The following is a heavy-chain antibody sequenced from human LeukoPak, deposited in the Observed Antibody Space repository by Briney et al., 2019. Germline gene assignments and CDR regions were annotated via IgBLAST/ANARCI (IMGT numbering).Heavy chain of an antibody. J-gene: IGHJ3*02. CDR3: ASLDYYGSGSYHHFDI. Sequence: GASVKVSCKASGYTFTGYYMHWVRQAPGQGLEWMGWINPNSGGTNYAQKFQGRVTMTRDTSISTAYMELSRLRSDDTAVYYCASLDYYGSGSYHHFDIWGQGTMVTVSS. D-gene: IGHD3-10*01. CDR2: INPNSGGT. CDR1: GYTFTGYY. V-gene: IGHV1-2*02.